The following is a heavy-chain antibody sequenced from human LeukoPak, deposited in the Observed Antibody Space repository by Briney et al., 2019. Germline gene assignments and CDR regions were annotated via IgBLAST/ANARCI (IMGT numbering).Heavy chain of an antibody. J-gene: IGHJ5*02. V-gene: IGHV3-7*01. CDR2: IKQGGSEK. CDR3: AKERTVAGYNWFDP. D-gene: IGHD6-19*01. CDR1: GFTCSSYW. Sequence: GGSLRLSCAASGFTCSSYWMSWVRQAPGKGLEWVANIKQGGSEKYYADSVKGRFTISRDNSKNTLYLQMNSLRAEDTAVYYCAKERTVAGYNWFDPWGQGTLVTVSS.